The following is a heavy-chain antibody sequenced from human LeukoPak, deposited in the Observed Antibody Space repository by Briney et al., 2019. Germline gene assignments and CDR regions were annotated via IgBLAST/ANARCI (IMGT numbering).Heavy chain of an antibody. CDR1: GFKFSSYS. CDR3: AKAYSSGWYDY. Sequence: GGSLRLSCAASGFKFSSYSMKWVRQAPGKGLEWVSAISGSGGSTYYADSVKGRFTISRDNSKNTPYLQMNSLRAEDTAVYYCAKAYSSGWYDYWGQGTLVTVSS. V-gene: IGHV3-23*01. D-gene: IGHD6-19*01. CDR2: ISGSGGST. J-gene: IGHJ4*02.